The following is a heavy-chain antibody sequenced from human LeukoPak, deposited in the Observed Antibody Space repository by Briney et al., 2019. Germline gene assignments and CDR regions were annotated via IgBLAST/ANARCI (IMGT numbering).Heavy chain of an antibody. CDR2: INHSGST. CDR3: ARHSGFLWLLLYGGLNWFDP. CDR1: GGSFSGYY. Sequence: SETLSLTCAVYGGSFSGYYWSWIRQPPGKGLEWIGEINHSGSTNYNPSLKSRVTISVDTSKNQFSLKLSSVTAADTAVYYCARHSGFLWLLLYGGLNWFDPWGQGTLVTVSS. J-gene: IGHJ5*02. V-gene: IGHV4-34*01. D-gene: IGHD3-22*01.